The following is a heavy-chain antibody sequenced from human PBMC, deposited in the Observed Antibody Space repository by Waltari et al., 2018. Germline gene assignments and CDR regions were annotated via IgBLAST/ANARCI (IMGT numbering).Heavy chain of an antibody. V-gene: IGHV3-9*01. D-gene: IGHD2-2*01. Sequence: EVQLVESGGGLVQPGRSLRLSCAASGFTFDDYAMHWVRQAPWKGLEWVSGISWNSGSIGYADSVKGRFTISRDNAKNSLYLQMNSLRAEDTALYYCAKDVFSTSPSYGMDVWGQGTTVTVSS. CDR3: AKDVFSTSPSYGMDV. CDR2: ISWNSGSI. CDR1: GFTFDDYA. J-gene: IGHJ6*02.